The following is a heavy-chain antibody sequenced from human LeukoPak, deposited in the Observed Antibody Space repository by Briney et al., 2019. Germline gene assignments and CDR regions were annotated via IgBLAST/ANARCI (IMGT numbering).Heavy chain of an antibody. CDR2: ISGSGGST. CDR1: GFTFSRYA. Sequence: PGGSLRLSCAASGFTFSRYAMSGVRQAPAKGLEGVSAISGSGGSTYYADSVKGRFTISRDNSKNTLYLQMNRLRAEDTAVYYCAKGVSPSTPNYFDYWGQGTLVTVSS. J-gene: IGHJ4*02. V-gene: IGHV3-23*01. D-gene: IGHD2-21*01. CDR3: AKGVSPSTPNYFDY.